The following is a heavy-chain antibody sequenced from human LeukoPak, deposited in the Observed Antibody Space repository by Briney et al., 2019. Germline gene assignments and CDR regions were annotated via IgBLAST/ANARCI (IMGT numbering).Heavy chain of an antibody. V-gene: IGHV4-59*08. CDR1: GDSFNGYY. Sequence: PSETLSLTCTVSGDSFNGYYWGWIRQPPGKGLECVGYMYSSGSTAYNPSLKSRLSISIDTSKSQFSLTLSSVTAADTAVYFCARHVYGKGMYVWGKGTTVTVSS. CDR2: MYSSGST. J-gene: IGHJ6*04. D-gene: IGHD4-17*01. CDR3: ARHVYGKGMYV.